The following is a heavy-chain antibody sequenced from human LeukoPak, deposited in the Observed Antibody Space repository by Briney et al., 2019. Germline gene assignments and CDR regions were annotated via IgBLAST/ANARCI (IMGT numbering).Heavy chain of an antibody. Sequence: PGGSLRLSCAASGFTFTNHYMNWVRQAPGKGLEWISSTSTSSNSIYYANSVKGRFTISRDNSKNTLYLQMNSLRADDTAVYYCAKGGYTSYFDYWGQGTLVTVSS. D-gene: IGHD2-2*02. J-gene: IGHJ4*02. V-gene: IGHV3-21*04. CDR1: GFTFTNHY. CDR3: AKGGYTSYFDY. CDR2: TSTSSNSI.